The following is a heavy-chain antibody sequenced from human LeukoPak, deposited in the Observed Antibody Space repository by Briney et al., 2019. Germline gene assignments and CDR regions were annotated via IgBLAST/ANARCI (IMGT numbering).Heavy chain of an antibody. CDR2: SDGGDST. J-gene: IGHJ4*02. D-gene: IGHD3-10*01. V-gene: IGHV3-23*01. CDR3: VKFFLPYLAGGTGSR. Sequence: GGSLRLSCAASGFPFSTYAMSWFARLQGCGWSGSQVSDGGDSTHYADSVEGRFTISRDNSKNTLYLQMNSLRAEDTALYYCVKFFLPYLAGGTGSRWGQGTLVTVSS. CDR1: GFPFSTYA.